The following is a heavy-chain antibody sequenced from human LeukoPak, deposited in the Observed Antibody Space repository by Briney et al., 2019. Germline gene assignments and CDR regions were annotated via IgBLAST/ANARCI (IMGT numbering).Heavy chain of an antibody. V-gene: IGHV4-59*08. CDR2: IFYTGST. J-gene: IGHJ4*02. Sequence: SETLALTCTVSGGSISSYYWSWVRQPPGKGLEWIGYIFYTGSTKYGPSLNSRVTISLDTSKNQFSLKLSSVTAADTAVYYCARQPAGYYGKTGYYPYYFDYWGQGTLVTVSS. D-gene: IGHD3-22*01. CDR3: ARQPAGYYGKTGYYPYYFDY. CDR1: GGSISSYY.